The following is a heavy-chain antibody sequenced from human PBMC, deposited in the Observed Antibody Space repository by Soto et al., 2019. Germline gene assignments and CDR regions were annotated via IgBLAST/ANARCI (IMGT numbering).Heavy chain of an antibody. Sequence: QVQLQESGPGLVKPSQTLSLTCSVSGDSINTNYYWSLIRQPPGKGLEGLGHVYYTAGTFDSASLKSRLSLSVDTSKNQYSLRMMSVTAADTAVYYCARDTAAKYYDGRTYYPHCDPWGHGILIIVSS. CDR1: GDSINTNYY. V-gene: IGHV4-30-4*01. D-gene: IGHD3-22*01. CDR2: VYYTAGT. J-gene: IGHJ5*02. CDR3: ARDTAAKYYDGRTYYPHCDP.